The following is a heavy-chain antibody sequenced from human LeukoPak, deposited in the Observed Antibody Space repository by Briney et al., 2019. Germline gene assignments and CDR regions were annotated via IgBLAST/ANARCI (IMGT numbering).Heavy chain of an antibody. CDR2: ISSSGTTK. V-gene: IGHV3-48*03. D-gene: IGHD3-16*01. J-gene: IGHJ4*02. CDR1: GFTFSSYE. Sequence: GGSLRLSCAASGFTFSSYEMNWVRQAPGKGLEWISYISSSGTTKYYADSAKGRFTISRDNAKNSLYLQMNSLRAEDTAVYYCATDPAVSYDYVWGSFAGYWGQGTLVTVSS. CDR3: ATDPAVSYDYVWGSFAGY.